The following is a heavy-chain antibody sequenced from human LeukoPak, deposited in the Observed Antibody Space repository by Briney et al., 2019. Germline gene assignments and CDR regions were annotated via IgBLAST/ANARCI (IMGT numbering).Heavy chain of an antibody. CDR2: SEVGET. CDR3: ATFPSNFGGNSGVLDY. D-gene: IGHD4-23*01. Sequence: GASVKVSCKVSGHTFTELSMQWVRQAPGKGLEWMGSSEVGETVYAQRFQGRVTMTEDTSTDTAYMELSGLRSEDTAIYYCATFPSNFGGNSGVLDYWGRGTLVTVSS. V-gene: IGHV1-24*01. CDR1: GHTFTELS. J-gene: IGHJ4*02.